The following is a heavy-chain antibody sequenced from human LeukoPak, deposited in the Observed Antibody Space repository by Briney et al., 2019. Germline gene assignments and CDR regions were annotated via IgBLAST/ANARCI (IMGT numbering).Heavy chain of an antibody. Sequence: SETLSLTCTVSGGSISSGGYYWSWIRQHPGKGLEWIGYIYYSGSTYYNPSLKSRVTISVDTSKNQFSLKLSSVTAADTAVYYCARAAADRHGLSQFDYWGQGTLVTVSS. V-gene: IGHV4-31*03. D-gene: IGHD6-13*01. CDR3: ARAAADRHGLSQFDY. CDR1: GGSISSGGYY. J-gene: IGHJ4*02. CDR2: IYYSGST.